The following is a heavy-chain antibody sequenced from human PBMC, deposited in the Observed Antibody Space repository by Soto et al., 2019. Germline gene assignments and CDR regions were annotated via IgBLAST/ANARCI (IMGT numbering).Heavy chain of an antibody. CDR3: ARAVTTPWYFDL. J-gene: IGHJ2*01. Sequence: QVQLVQSGAEVTKPGSSVKVSCKASGGTLSSYAISWVRQAPGQGLEWMGGIIPIFGTADYAQKVQGRVTFTAAESTSTAYMELSSLRSEDTAVYYRARAVTTPWYFDLWGRGTLVTASS. CDR1: GGTLSSYA. CDR2: IIPIFGTA. D-gene: IGHD4-17*01. V-gene: IGHV1-69*12.